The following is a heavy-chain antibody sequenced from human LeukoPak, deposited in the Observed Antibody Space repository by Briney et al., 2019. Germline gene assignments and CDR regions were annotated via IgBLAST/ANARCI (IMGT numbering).Heavy chain of an antibody. D-gene: IGHD6-19*01. CDR2: IYYSGST. CDR1: GGSISSSSYY. Sequence: SETLSLTCTVSGGSISSSSYYWGWIRQPPGKGLEWIVSIYYSGSTYYNPSLKSRVTISVDTSKNQFSLKLSSVTAADTAVYYCARHFRSEQWLSWYFDLWGRGTLVTVSS. V-gene: IGHV4-39*01. CDR3: ARHFRSEQWLSWYFDL. J-gene: IGHJ2*01.